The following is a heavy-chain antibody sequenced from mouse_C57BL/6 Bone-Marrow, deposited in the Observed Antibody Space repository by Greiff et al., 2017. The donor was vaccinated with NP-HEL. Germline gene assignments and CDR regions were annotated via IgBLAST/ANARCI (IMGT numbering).Heavy chain of an antibody. CDR1: GFNIKDYY. J-gene: IGHJ1*03. CDR3: ARGDGYPWYFDV. CDR2: IAPEDGET. V-gene: IGHV14-2*01. Sequence: VQLQQSGAELVKPGASVKLSCTASGFNIKDYYMHWVKQRTEQGLEWIGRIAPEDGETKYAQKFQGKATITADTSSNPAYLQLSSLTSEDTAVYYCARGDGYPWYFDVWGTGTTVTVSS. D-gene: IGHD2-3*01.